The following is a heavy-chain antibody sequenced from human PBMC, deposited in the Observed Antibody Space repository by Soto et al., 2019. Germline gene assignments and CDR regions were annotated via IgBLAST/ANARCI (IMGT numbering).Heavy chain of an antibody. CDR1: GGSISSGGYS. CDR3: ARVPDV. J-gene: IGHJ6*02. V-gene: IGHV4-30-2*01. CDR2: IYHSGST. Sequence: QLQLQESGPGLVKPSQTLSLTCAVSGGSISSGGYSWGWIRPPPGKGLEWIGYIYHSGSTSYNPSLTSRVTMSVDRPKNQFSLKLSSVTAADTAVYYCARVPDVWGQGTTVTVSS.